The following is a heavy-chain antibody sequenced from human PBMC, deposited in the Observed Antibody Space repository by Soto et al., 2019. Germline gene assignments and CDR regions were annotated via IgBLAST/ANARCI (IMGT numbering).Heavy chain of an antibody. V-gene: IGHV4-59*01. CDR1: GGSISSYY. Sequence: PSETLSLTCTVSGGSISSYYWSWIRQPPGKGLEWIGYIYYSGSTNYNPSLKSRVTISVDTSKNQFSLKLSSVTAADTAVYYCARDGRNYYYYYGMDVWGQGTTVTV. CDR2: IYYSGST. CDR3: ARDGRNYYYYYGMDV. J-gene: IGHJ6*02.